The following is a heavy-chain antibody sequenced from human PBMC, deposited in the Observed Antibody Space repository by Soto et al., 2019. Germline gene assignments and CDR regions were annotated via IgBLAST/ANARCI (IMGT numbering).Heavy chain of an antibody. V-gene: IGHV1-69*13. CDR3: ATSVGIAPTGEDGMDV. D-gene: IGHD2-8*02. Sequence: SVKDSCKASGGTFSIYGFSWVRQAPGQGPEWIGGIIPILTTPNYAQKFHGRVTIVADESTTTVYMELSSLKSEDTAVYYCATSVGIAPTGEDGMDVWGQGTSVTVS. CDR2: IIPILTTP. CDR1: GGTFSIYG. J-gene: IGHJ6*02.